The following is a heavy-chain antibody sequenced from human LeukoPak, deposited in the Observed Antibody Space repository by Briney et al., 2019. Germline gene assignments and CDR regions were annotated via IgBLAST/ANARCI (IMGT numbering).Heavy chain of an antibody. CDR1: GYSVSSGYY. CDR3: ARQSVAAAGDFDY. D-gene: IGHD6-13*01. V-gene: IGHV4-38-2*01. Sequence: SETLSLTCAVSGYSVSSGYYWGWIRQPPGKGLEWIGIIYHSGSTYYNPSLKSRVTISVDTSKNQFSLKLSSVTAADTAVYYCARQSVAAAGDFDYWGQGTLVTVSS. J-gene: IGHJ4*02. CDR2: IYHSGST.